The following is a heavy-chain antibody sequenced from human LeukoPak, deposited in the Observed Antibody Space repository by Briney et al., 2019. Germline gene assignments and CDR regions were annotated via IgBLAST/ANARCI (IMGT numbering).Heavy chain of an antibody. CDR2: ISDSGSLT. CDR1: RFAFNSQA. D-gene: IGHD6-19*01. Sequence: GGSLRLSCAASRFAFNSQAMGWVRQAPGKGLGWVSVISDSGSLTYYADSVKGRFTISRDNSKKTLFLQMNSLRAEDTAVYYCAKDARRTNGWYFFDYWGQGTLVTVSS. V-gene: IGHV3-23*01. CDR3: AKDARRTNGWYFFDY. J-gene: IGHJ4*02.